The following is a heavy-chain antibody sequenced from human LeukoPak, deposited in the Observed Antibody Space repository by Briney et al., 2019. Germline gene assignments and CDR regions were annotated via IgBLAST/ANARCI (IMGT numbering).Heavy chain of an antibody. J-gene: IGHJ6*02. V-gene: IGHV1-2*02. CDR1: GYTFTDYY. CDR2: INPNSGGT. D-gene: IGHD6-25*01. Sequence: ASVKVSCKASGYTFTDYYMHWVRQAAGQGLEWMGWINPNSGGTNYAQKFQGRVTMTRDTSISTAYMEVSRLKSDDTAVYYCARRAVYYYYGMDVWGQGSTVTVSS. CDR3: ARRAVYYYYGMDV.